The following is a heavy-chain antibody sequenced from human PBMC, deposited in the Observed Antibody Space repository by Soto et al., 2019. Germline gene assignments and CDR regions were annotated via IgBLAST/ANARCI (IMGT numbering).Heavy chain of an antibody. V-gene: IGHV1-69*01. Sequence: QVLLAQSGAEVKKPGSSVKVSCQTSRGTFNTSPISWVRQAPGQGLEGLGDIVPVFRMVNYAQQFQDRLNQTADESTTRVCMSVSRLTPEDTAVYVCATPHLKGPQYHYRSPATASLYHSGLGVWGQGTTVIVSS. CDR1: RGTFNTSP. CDR3: ATPHLKGPQYHYRSPATASLYHSGLGV. J-gene: IGHJ6*02. CDR2: IVPVFRMV. D-gene: IGHD2-2*02.